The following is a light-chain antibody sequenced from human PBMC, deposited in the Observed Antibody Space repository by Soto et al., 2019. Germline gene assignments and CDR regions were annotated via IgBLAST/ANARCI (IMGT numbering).Light chain of an antibody. J-gene: IGKJ1*01. Sequence: DIVLTQPPGTLYVSPGERATLSCRASPSVSRNSLAWYQQKPGQAPRHLIYGAFSRATGIPDRFSGSGSGTDFSLTISRLEAEDCAVYYCQQYGILPRTFGQGTKVEI. CDR2: GAF. CDR3: QQYGILPRT. V-gene: IGKV3-20*01. CDR1: PSVSRNS.